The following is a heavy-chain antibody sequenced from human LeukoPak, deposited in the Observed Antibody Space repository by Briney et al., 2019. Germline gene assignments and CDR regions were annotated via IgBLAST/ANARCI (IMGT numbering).Heavy chain of an antibody. Sequence: ASVKVSCKASGYTFTDYYMHWVRQAPGQGLEWMGWISPNSGGANYAQKFQGRVTMTRDTSINTAYMELSRLRSDDTAVYYCARDSDWEILTGYCFDYWGQGTLVTVSS. CDR2: ISPNSGGA. CDR1: GYTFTDYY. V-gene: IGHV1-2*02. CDR3: ARDSDWEILTGYCFDY. J-gene: IGHJ4*02. D-gene: IGHD3-9*01.